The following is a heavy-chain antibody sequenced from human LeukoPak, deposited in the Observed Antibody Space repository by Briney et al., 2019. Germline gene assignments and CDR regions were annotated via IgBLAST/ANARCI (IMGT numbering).Heavy chain of an antibody. V-gene: IGHV3-21*01. Sequence: GGSLRLSCAASGFTFSSYAMSWVRQAPGKGLEWVSSISSSSSYIYYADSVKGRFTISRDNAKNSLYLQMNSLRAEDTAVYYCARGQDDYVWGSYRYIPGDYWGQGTLVTVSS. D-gene: IGHD3-16*02. CDR1: GFTFSSYA. CDR3: ARGQDDYVWGSYRYIPGDY. J-gene: IGHJ4*02. CDR2: ISSSSSYI.